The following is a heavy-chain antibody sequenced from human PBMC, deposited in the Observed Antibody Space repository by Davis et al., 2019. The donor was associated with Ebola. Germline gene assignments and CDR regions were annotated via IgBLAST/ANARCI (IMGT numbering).Heavy chain of an antibody. V-gene: IGHV1-69*04. CDR3: ARDHHLGSYVFGYYYGMDV. D-gene: IGHD3-16*01. CDR2: IIPLVGVT. Sequence: AASVKVSCKASADTFNKYAINWVRQAPGQGLEWMGRIIPLVGVTDYAQKFQGRVTITADESTSTAYMELSSLRAEDMAVYYCARDHHLGSYVFGYYYGMDVWGQGTTVTVSS. J-gene: IGHJ6*02. CDR1: ADTFNKYA.